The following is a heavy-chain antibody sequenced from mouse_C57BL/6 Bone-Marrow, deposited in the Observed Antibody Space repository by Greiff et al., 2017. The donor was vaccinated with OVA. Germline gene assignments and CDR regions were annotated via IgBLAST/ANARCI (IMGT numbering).Heavy chain of an antibody. CDR3: ARHGATDYAMDY. J-gene: IGHJ4*01. Sequence: EVKLVESGGDLVKPGGSLKLSCAASGFTFSSYGMSWVRQTPDKRLEWVATISSGGSYTYYPDSVKGRFTISRDNAKNTLYLQMSSLKSEDTAMYYCARHGATDYAMDYWGQGTSVTVSS. CDR1: GFTFSSYG. V-gene: IGHV5-6*01. CDR2: ISSGGSYT. D-gene: IGHD3-1*01.